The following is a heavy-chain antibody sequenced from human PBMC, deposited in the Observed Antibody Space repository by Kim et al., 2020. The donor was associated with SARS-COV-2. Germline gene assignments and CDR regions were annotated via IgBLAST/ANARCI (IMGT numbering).Heavy chain of an antibody. Sequence: KYYADSVEGRFTISRDNARNSVYLQMNSLRVDDTAIYYCARGWFGQVGDYWGQGARVTVSS. CDR3: ARGWFGQVGDY. D-gene: IGHD3-10*01. V-gene: IGHV3-21*01. CDR2: K. J-gene: IGHJ4*02.